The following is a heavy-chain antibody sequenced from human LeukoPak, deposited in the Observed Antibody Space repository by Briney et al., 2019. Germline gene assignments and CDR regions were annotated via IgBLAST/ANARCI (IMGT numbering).Heavy chain of an antibody. V-gene: IGHV4-31*03. D-gene: IGHD3-22*01. CDR3: ARLQYYDSSGSKGYYFDY. J-gene: IGHJ4*02. CDR2: IYYSGST. Sequence: SQTLSLTCTVSGGSISSGGYYWSWLRQHPGKGLEWFGYIYYSGSTYYNPSLKSRVTISVDTSKNQFSLKLSSVTAADTAVYYCARLQYYDSSGSKGYYFDYWGQGTLVTVSS. CDR1: GGSISSGGYY.